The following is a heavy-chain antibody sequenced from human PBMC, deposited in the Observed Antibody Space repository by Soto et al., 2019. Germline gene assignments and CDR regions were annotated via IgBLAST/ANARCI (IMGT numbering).Heavy chain of an antibody. CDR1: GFTFSSYA. CDR3: ARDKMTYGDYEYYFDY. J-gene: IGHJ4*02. Sequence: GGSLRLSCAASGFTFSSYAMHWVRQAPGKGLEGVAVISYDGSNKYYADSVKGRFTISRDNSKNTLYLQMNSLRAEDTAVYYCARDKMTYGDYEYYFDYWGQGTLVTVSS. D-gene: IGHD4-17*01. CDR2: ISYDGSNK. V-gene: IGHV3-30-3*01.